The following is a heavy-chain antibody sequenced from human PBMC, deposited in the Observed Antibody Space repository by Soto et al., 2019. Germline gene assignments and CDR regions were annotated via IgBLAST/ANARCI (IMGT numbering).Heavy chain of an antibody. Sequence: QVQLVESGGGVVQPGRSLRLSCAASGFTFRSYGMHWVRQAPGKGLEWVAVISYDGSNKYYADSVKGRFTISRDNSKNTLYLQMNSLRAEDTAVYYCAKADRPWGQGTLVTVSS. V-gene: IGHV3-30*18. CDR1: GFTFRSYG. J-gene: IGHJ5*02. CDR3: AKADRP. CDR2: ISYDGSNK.